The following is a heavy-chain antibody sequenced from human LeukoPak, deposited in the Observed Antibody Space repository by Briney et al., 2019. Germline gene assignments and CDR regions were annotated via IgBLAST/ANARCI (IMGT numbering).Heavy chain of an antibody. CDR1: GYSFTSYW. J-gene: IGHJ4*02. D-gene: IGHD4-17*01. V-gene: IGHV5-51*01. Sequence: HGESLQISCKGSGYSFTSYWIGWVRQMPGKGLEWMGIIYPGDSDTRYSPSFQGQVTISADKSISTAYLQWSSLKASDTAMYYCARSPPDYGDYEARGFDYWGQGTLVTVSS. CDR2: IYPGDSDT. CDR3: ARSPPDYGDYEARGFDY.